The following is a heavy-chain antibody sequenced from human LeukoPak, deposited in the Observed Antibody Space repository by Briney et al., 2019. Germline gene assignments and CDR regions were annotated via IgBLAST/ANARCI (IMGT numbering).Heavy chain of an antibody. CDR3: AREGTTVTTKTLHWYFDL. V-gene: IGHV3-7*01. D-gene: IGHD4-17*01. CDR1: GFTFSNYW. Sequence: GGSLRLSCAASGFTFSNYWMNWVRQTPGKGLEWVSNIKEDGSEKYYVDSVKGRFTISRDNAKNSVYLQMTSLRAEDTAIYYCAREGTTVTTKTLHWYFDLWGRGTLVTVSS. J-gene: IGHJ2*01. CDR2: IKEDGSEK.